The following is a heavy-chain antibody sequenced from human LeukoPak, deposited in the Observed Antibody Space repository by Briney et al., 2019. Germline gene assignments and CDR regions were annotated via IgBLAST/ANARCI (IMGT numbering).Heavy chain of an antibody. CDR2: ISDSGGST. V-gene: IGHV3-23*01. Sequence: PGGSLRLSCAASGFTFNNYAMSWVRQALGKGLEWVSGISDSGGSTYYADSVKGRFTISRDNSKNTLYLQMSSLRAEDTAVYYCVKDVSRYSGYDSTFDDWGQGTLVTVSA. CDR1: GFTFNNYA. D-gene: IGHD5-12*01. J-gene: IGHJ4*02. CDR3: VKDVSRYSGYDSTFDD.